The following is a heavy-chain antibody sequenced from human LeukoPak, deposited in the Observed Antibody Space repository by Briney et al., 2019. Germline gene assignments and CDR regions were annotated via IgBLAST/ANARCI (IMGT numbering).Heavy chain of an antibody. CDR1: GFTFSSYG. CDR3: AKPPGYSRCWPSDAFDI. V-gene: IGHV3-30*18. Sequence: GGSLRLSCADSGFTFSSYGMHWVRPAPDKRLEWVADISYEVGKKYYAESVKGLFTISRDKSKNTLYLQMNSLRPEDTAVFYCAKPPGYSRCWPSDAFDIWGQGTMVTVCS. D-gene: IGHD6-13*01. CDR2: ISYEVGKK. J-gene: IGHJ3*02.